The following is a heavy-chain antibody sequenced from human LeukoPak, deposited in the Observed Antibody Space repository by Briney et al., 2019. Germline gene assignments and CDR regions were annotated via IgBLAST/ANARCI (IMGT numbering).Heavy chain of an antibody. CDR1: GFTFSSYS. Sequence: PGGSLRLSCAASGFTFSSYSMNWVRQAPGKGLEWVSSISSSSSYIYYADSVKGRFTISRDNAKNSLYLQMNSLRAEDTAVYYCARDSCGGDCYTIDFDYWGQGTLVTVSS. CDR2: ISSSSSYI. V-gene: IGHV3-21*01. CDR3: ARDSCGGDCYTIDFDY. J-gene: IGHJ4*02. D-gene: IGHD2-21*02.